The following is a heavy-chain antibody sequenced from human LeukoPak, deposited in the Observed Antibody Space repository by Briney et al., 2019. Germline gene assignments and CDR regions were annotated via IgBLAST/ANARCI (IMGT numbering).Heavy chain of an antibody. CDR3: ARLPNYYYDSSGYKGYYFDY. V-gene: IGHV4-59*08. J-gene: IGHJ4*02. Sequence: PSETLSLTCTVSGGSISSYYWSWIRQPPGKGLEWIGYIYYSGSTNYNPSLKSRVTISVDTSKNQFSLKLSSVTAADTAVYYCARLPNYYYDSSGYKGYYFDYWGQGTLVIVSS. D-gene: IGHD3-22*01. CDR2: IYYSGST. CDR1: GGSISSYY.